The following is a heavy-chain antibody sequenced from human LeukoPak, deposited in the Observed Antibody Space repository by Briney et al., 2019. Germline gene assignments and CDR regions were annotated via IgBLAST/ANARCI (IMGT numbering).Heavy chain of an antibody. D-gene: IGHD6-19*01. V-gene: IGHV3-20*04. CDR2: INWNGGST. Sequence: GGSLRLSCAASGFTFDDYGMSWVRQAPGKGLEWVSGINWNGGSTGYADSVKGRFTISRDNAKNSLYPQMNSLRAEDTALYYCARGDSSGWYPNWFDPWGQGTLVTVSS. J-gene: IGHJ5*02. CDR3: ARGDSSGWYPNWFDP. CDR1: GFTFDDYG.